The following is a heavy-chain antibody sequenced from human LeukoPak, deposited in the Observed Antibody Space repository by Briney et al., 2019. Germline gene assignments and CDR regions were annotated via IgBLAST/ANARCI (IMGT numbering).Heavy chain of an antibody. CDR1: GFTFSSYA. CDR3: ARGYWTGYHHLDY. CDR2: ISGSGGST. J-gene: IGHJ4*02. V-gene: IGHV3-23*01. Sequence: GGSLRLSCAASGFTFSSYAMSWVRQAPGKGLEWVSAISGSGGSTYYADSVKGRFTISRDNSKNTLYLQMNSLRAEDTAVYFCARGYWTGYHHLDYWGQGTLVTVSS. D-gene: IGHD3/OR15-3a*01.